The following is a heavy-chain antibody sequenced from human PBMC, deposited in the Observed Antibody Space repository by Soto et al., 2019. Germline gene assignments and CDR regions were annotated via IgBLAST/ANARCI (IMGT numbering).Heavy chain of an antibody. CDR1: GGYISSYY. Sequence: SETLSLTCTVSGGYISSYYWSWIRQPPGKGLEWIGYIYYSGSTNYNPSLKSRVTISVDTSKNQFSLKLSSVTAADTAVYYCARRNGGTLAYGGKGTLVPVSP. CDR3: ARRNGGTLAY. CDR2: IYYSGST. J-gene: IGHJ4*02. D-gene: IGHD1-1*01. V-gene: IGHV4-59*08.